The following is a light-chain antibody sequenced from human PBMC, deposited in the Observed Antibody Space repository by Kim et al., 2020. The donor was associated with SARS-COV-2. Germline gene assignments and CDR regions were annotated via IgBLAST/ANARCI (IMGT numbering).Light chain of an antibody. J-gene: IGLJ3*02. CDR3: SSYTSGTPWV. Sequence: TISCVGTSSDMNDYNDVPGSHKHPGKTPKLMIFDVTERPSGISNRFSGSKSGNTASLTIYGLQAEDEADYFCSSYTSGTPWVFGGGTRLTVL. CDR2: DVT. V-gene: IGLV2-14*03. CDR1: SSDMNDYND.